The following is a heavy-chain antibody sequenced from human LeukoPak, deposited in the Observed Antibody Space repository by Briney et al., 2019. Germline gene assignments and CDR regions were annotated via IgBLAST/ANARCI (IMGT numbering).Heavy chain of an antibody. V-gene: IGHV3-30*03. J-gene: IGHJ4*02. CDR2: ISYDGSNK. Sequence: GGSLRLSCAASGFTFSSYGMHWVRQAPGKGLEWVAVISYDGSNKYYADSVKGRFTISRDNSKNTLSLQMDSLRAEDTAVYYCARLRGGNGDSGGSLDYWGQGTLVTVSS. CDR3: ARLRGGNGDSGGSLDY. D-gene: IGHD4-17*01. CDR1: GFTFSSYG.